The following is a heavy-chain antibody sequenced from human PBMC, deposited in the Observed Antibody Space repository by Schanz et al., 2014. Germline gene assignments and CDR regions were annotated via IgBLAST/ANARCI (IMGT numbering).Heavy chain of an antibody. D-gene: IGHD5-12*01. CDR1: GGSISGSH. J-gene: IGHJ4*02. CDR3: ARGYSGYSHFDY. V-gene: IGHV4-4*09. Sequence: QVQLQESGPGLVKPSETLSLTCTVSGGSISGSHWTWIRQPPGKGLEWIGYTYGTETTNYNPSLKSRATFAADPPKTQSSLKLGSVTAADTAVYYCARGYSGYSHFDYWGQGALVTVSS. CDR2: TYGTETT.